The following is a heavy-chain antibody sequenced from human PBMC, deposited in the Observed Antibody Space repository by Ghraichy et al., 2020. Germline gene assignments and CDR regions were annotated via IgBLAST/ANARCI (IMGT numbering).Heavy chain of an antibody. CDR2: ISSSSSTI. Sequence: GGSLRLSCGASGFTFSSYSMNWDRQAPGKGLEWVSYISSSSSTIYYADSVKGRFTISRDNAKNSLYLQMNSLRAEDTAVYYCARDRQAHFDYWGQGTLVTVSS. J-gene: IGHJ4*02. CDR1: GFTFSSYS. CDR3: ARDRQAHFDY. V-gene: IGHV3-48*04.